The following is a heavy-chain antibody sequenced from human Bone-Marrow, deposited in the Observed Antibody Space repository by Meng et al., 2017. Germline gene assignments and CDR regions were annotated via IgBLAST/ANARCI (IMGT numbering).Heavy chain of an antibody. V-gene: IGHV3-33*06. J-gene: IGHJ4*02. CDR3: VQEYQ. CDR2: IWYDGSNK. Sequence: GGSLRLSCAASGFTFRNYGMHWGRRAPGKGLEWVALIWYDGSNKYYADSVKGRFTISRDNSESTMYLQMNSLGGEDTAVYYCVQEYQWSQGTLVTVSS. CDR1: GFTFRNYG.